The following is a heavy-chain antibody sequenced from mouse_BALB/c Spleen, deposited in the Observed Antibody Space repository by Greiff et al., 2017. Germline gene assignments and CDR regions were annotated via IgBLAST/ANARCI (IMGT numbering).Heavy chain of an antibody. J-gene: IGHJ3*01. D-gene: IGHD2-1*01. V-gene: IGHV1S126*01. Sequence: VHLVESGPQLVRPGASVKISCKASGYSFTSYWMHWVKQRPGQGLEWIGMIDPSDSETRLNQKFKDKATLTLDKSSSTACMQLSSPTSEDSAVYYCARSGGGNYPFAYWGQGTLVTVSA. CDR2: IDPSDSET. CDR3: ARSGGGNYPFAY. CDR1: GYSFTSYW.